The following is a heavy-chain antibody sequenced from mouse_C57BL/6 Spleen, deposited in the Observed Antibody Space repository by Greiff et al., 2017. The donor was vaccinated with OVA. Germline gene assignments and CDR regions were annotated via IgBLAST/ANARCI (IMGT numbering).Heavy chain of an antibody. D-gene: IGHD1-1*01. J-gene: IGHJ2*01. CDR1: GYTFTSYW. V-gene: IGHV1-69*01. CDR2: IDPSDSYT. Sequence: QVQLQQPGAELVMPGASVKLSCKASGYTFTSYWMHWVKQRPGQGLEWIGEIDPSDSYTNYNQKFKGKSTLTVDKSSSTAYMQLSSLTSEDSAVYYCARRDYYYGASYWGQGTTLTVSS. CDR3: ARRDYYYGASY.